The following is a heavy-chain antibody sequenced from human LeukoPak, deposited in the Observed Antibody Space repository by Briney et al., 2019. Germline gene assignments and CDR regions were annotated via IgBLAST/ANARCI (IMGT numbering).Heavy chain of an antibody. CDR1: GGTFSSYA. V-gene: IGHV1-69*05. D-gene: IGHD3-3*01. CDR3: ARGVRFLEWSNMDV. CDR2: TIPIFGTA. Sequence: GSSVKVSWKASGGTFSSYAISWVRQAPGQGLEWMGGTIPIFGTANYAQKFQGRVTITTDESTSTAYMEMSSLRSEDTAVYYCARGVRFLEWSNMDVWGKGTTVTVSS. J-gene: IGHJ6*03.